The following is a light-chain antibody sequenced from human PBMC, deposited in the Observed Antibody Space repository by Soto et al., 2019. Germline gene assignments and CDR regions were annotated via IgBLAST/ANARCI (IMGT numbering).Light chain of an antibody. CDR3: QQGGT. CDR2: AAS. J-gene: IGKJ3*01. Sequence: DIQLTQSPSFLSASVGDRITITCRASQGISSYLAWYQQKPGKAPKLLIYAASTLQSGVPSRFSGSGSGTEFTLTMSSLQPEDFATYYCQQGGTFGPGTKVDI. CDR1: QGISSY. V-gene: IGKV1-9*01.